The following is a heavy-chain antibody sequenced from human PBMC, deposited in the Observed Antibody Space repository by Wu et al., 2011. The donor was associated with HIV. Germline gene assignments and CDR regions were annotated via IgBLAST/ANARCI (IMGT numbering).Heavy chain of an antibody. CDR1: GDNFGSSA. CDR3: ARGVAGGLYYFDY. J-gene: IGHJ4*02. D-gene: IGHD2-15*01. Sequence: VQLVQSGAEVKKPGSSVKVSCRASGDNFGSSAITWLRQAPGQGPEWMGGIIPFSGANYAQNFQGRVTITADEATSTVFMEMTSLKSEDTAVYYCARGVAGGLYYFDYWGQGTLVTVSS. V-gene: IGHV1-69*12. CDR2: IIPFSGA.